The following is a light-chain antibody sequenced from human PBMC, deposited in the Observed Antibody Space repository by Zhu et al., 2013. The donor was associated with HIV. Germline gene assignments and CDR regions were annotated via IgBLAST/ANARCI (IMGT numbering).Light chain of an antibody. V-gene: IGKV3-15*01. Sequence: EIVLTQSPATLSVSPGERATLSCRASQSVFTNLAWYQQKPGQAPRLLIYGASTRATGIPARFSGTGSGTEFTLTISSLQPEDFAVYYCQQYGSSLWTFGQGTKVEIK. J-gene: IGKJ1*01. CDR1: QSVFTN. CDR2: GAS. CDR3: QQYGSSLWT.